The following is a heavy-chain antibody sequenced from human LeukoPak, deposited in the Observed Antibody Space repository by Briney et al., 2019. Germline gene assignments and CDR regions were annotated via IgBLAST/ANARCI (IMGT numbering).Heavy chain of an antibody. CDR3: ARVAVIAAADEYDYGMDV. Sequence: PSETLSLTCTVSGGSISSYYWSWIRQPPGKGLQWIGYIYYSGSPNYNPSLKSRVTISVDTSKKRVSLKLSSVTTADTAVYDCARVAVIAAADEYDYGMDVWGQGTMVVFSS. CDR1: GGSISSYY. J-gene: IGHJ6*02. D-gene: IGHD6-13*01. CDR2: IYYSGSP. V-gene: IGHV4-59*01.